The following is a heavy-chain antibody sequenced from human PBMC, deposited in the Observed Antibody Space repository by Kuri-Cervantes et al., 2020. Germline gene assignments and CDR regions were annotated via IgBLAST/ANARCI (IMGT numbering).Heavy chain of an antibody. V-gene: IGHV4-38-2*01. J-gene: IGHJ4*02. D-gene: IGHD6-19*01. Sequence: GSLRLSCAISGYSISSAYYWGWIRQPPGKGLEWIGSIYQSGSAYYNPSLQSRVTISLDTSKNQFSLKLSSVTAADTAVYYCARGAVAGYFDYWGQGTLVTVSS. CDR2: IYQSGSA. CDR3: ARGAVAGYFDY. CDR1: GYSISSAYY.